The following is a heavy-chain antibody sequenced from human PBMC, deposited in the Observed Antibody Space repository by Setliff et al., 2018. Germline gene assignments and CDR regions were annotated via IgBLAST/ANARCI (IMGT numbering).Heavy chain of an antibody. Sequence: GGSLRLSCGAFGFTFSKYWMYWVRQAPGKGLVWLSRINGDVTITNYADSVKGRFTISRDNGRNTLYLQINSLRGEDTGVYFCAALDWGENFYNVDAWGKGTTVTVSS. V-gene: IGHV3-74*01. J-gene: IGHJ6*03. D-gene: IGHD7-27*01. CDR2: INGDVTIT. CDR1: GFTFSKYW. CDR3: AALDWGENFYNVDA.